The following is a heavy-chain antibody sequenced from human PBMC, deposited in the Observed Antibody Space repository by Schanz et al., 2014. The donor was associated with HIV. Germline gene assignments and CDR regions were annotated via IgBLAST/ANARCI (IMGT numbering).Heavy chain of an antibody. Sequence: EVQLVESGGGLVQPGGSLTLSCAASGFTFSSSWMHWVRQAPGKGLLWVSRMNNDVSSRLYADSVKGRFTISRDNAKNTLYLQMNSLRDEDTAVYYCARRSSDGGYYDNWGQGTLVTVSS. CDR1: GFTFSSSW. V-gene: IGHV3-74*01. D-gene: IGHD2-15*01. J-gene: IGHJ4*02. CDR3: ARRSSDGGYYDN. CDR2: MNNDVSSR.